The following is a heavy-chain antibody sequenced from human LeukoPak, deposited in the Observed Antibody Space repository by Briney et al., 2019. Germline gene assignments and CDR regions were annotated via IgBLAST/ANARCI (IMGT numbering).Heavy chain of an antibody. Sequence: ASVKVSCKAAGYTFTSYGISWVRQAPGQVLEWMGWISAYNVNTNYAQKLQGRVTMTTDTSTSTAYMELRSLRSDDTAVYYCARDLSRISYYDILTGPYDWFDPWGQGTLVTVSS. D-gene: IGHD3-9*01. CDR1: GYTFTSYG. CDR3: ARDLSRISYYDILTGPYDWFDP. J-gene: IGHJ5*02. CDR2: ISAYNVNT. V-gene: IGHV1-18*01.